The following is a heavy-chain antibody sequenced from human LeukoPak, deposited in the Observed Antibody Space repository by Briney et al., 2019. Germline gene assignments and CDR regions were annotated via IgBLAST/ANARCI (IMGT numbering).Heavy chain of an antibody. D-gene: IGHD3-10*01. V-gene: IGHV3-7*01. CDR2: IREDGSEK. CDR3: ARDLAGHYYGSGSSFDY. CDR1: GFTFSNYW. Sequence: GRSLRLSCAASGFTFSNYWMSWVRQAPGKGLEWVANIREDGSEKYYVDSVKGQFTISGDNAKNSLFLQMDSLRAEDTAVYYCARDLAGHYYGSGSSFDYWGQGTLVTVS. J-gene: IGHJ4*02.